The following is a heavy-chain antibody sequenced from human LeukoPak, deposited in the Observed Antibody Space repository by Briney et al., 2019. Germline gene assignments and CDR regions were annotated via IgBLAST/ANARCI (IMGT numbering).Heavy chain of an antibody. V-gene: IGHV4-34*01. CDR1: GGSFSGYY. J-gene: IGHJ4*02. Sequence: SETLSLTCAVYGGSFSGYYWSWIRQPPGKGLEWIGEINHSGSTNYNPSLKSRVTISVDTSKNQFSLKLSSVTAADTAVYYCARGGGFGELLRFYDYWGQGTLVTVFS. CDR2: INHSGST. D-gene: IGHD3-10*01. CDR3: ARGGGFGELLRFYDY.